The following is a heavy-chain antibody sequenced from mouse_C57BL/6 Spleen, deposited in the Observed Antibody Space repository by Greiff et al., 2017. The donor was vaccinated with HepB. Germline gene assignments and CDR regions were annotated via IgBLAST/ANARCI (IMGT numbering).Heavy chain of an antibody. J-gene: IGHJ3*01. V-gene: IGHV3-6*01. CDR3: ARGGLSNYVGFAY. D-gene: IGHD2-5*01. Sequence: DVKLVESGPGLVKPSQSLSLTCSVTGYSITSGYYWNWIRQFPGNKLEWMGYISYDGSNNYNPSLKNRISITRDTSKNQFFLKLNSVTTEDTATYYCARGGLSNYVGFAYWGQGTLVTVSA. CDR1: GYSITSGYY. CDR2: ISYDGSN.